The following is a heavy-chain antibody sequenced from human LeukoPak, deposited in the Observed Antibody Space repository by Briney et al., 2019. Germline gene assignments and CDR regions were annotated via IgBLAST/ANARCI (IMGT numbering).Heavy chain of an antibody. J-gene: IGHJ5*02. CDR3: ARGPSMYYDFWSGYQGPWFDP. CDR1: GGSISSGDYY. Sequence: SETLSLTCTVSGGSISSGDYYWSWIRQPPGKGLEWIGYIYYSGSTYYNPSLKSRVTISVDTSKNQFSLKLSSVTAADTAMYYCARGPSMYYDFWSGYQGPWFDPWGQGTLVTVSS. D-gene: IGHD3-3*01. CDR2: IYYSGST. V-gene: IGHV4-30-4*01.